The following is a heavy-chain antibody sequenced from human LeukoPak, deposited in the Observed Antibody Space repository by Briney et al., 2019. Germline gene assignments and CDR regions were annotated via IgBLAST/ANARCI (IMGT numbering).Heavy chain of an antibody. J-gene: IGHJ4*02. CDR3: ARDLYSSAWCGIH. D-gene: IGHD4-11*01. Sequence: GGSLRLSCAASGFALSSNYVGWVRQSPGGGLQWVSLLYSGGDTYYEDSVKGRFTISRDTSKNTLYLQMNSLRVDDTAVYYCARDLYSSAWCGIHWGQGTLVIVSS. CDR2: LYSGGDT. V-gene: IGHV3-53*01. CDR1: GFALSSNY.